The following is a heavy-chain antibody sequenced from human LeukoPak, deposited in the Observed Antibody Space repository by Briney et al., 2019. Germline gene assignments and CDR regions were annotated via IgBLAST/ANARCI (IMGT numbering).Heavy chain of an antibody. CDR2: VYYSGST. V-gene: IGHV4-59*01. Sequence: PSETLSLTCTVSGGSISSYYWSWIRQPPGKGLEWIGYVYYSGSTHYNPSLKSRVTISLDTSKNQSSLKLSSVTAADTAVYYCARVGHDYGDYVDYWGQGTLVTVSS. D-gene: IGHD4-17*01. CDR3: ARVGHDYGDYVDY. CDR1: GGSISSYY. J-gene: IGHJ4*02.